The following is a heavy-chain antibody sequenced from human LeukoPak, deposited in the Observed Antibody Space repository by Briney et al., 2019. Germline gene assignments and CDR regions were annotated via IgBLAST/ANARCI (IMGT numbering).Heavy chain of an antibody. CDR2: IIPIFGTA. J-gene: IGHJ6*03. V-gene: IGHV1-69*05. CDR3: ARDYSGYDYYYYMDV. D-gene: IGHD5-12*01. CDR1: GGTFSSYA. Sequence: ASVKVSCKASGGTFSSYAISWVRQAPGQGLEWMGGIIPIFGTANYAQKFQGRVMITTDESTSTAYMELSSLRSEDTAVYYCARDYSGYDYYYYMDVWGKGTTVTVSS.